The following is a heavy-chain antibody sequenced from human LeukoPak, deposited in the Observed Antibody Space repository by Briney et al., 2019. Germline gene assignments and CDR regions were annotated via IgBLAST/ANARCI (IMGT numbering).Heavy chain of an antibody. V-gene: IGHV3-48*03. J-gene: IGHJ4*02. CDR2: VSSSGSTT. CDR3: AKDGPGIAAAGRVRGPAAGPFDY. D-gene: IGHD6-13*01. CDR1: GFTFSSYE. Sequence: PGGSLRLSCAASGFTFSSYEMNWVRQAPGKGLEWVSYVSSSGSTTYYADSVKGRFTISRDNSKNTLYLQMNSLRAEDTAVYYCAKDGPGIAAAGRVRGPAAGPFDYWGQGTLVTVSS.